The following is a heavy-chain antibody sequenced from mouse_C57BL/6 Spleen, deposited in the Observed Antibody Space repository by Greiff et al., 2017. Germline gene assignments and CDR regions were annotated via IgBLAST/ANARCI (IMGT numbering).Heavy chain of an antibody. V-gene: IGHV1-69*01. CDR2: IDPSDSYT. D-gene: IGHD4-1*01. CDR1: GYTFTSYW. J-gene: IGHJ2*01. CDR3: ARWDLYFDY. Sequence: QVQLQQPGAELVMPGASVKLSCKASGYTFTSYWMHWVKQRPGQGLEWIGEIDPSDSYTNYNQKFKGKSTLTVDKSSSTAYMQLSSLTSEDSAVYYCARWDLYFDYWGQGTTLTVSS.